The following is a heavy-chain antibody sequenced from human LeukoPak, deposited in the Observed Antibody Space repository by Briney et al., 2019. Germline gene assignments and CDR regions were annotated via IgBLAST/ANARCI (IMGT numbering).Heavy chain of an antibody. CDR2: IHLSWTT. CDR3: VSAFSRDYFDY. D-gene: IGHD2-2*01. J-gene: IGHJ4*02. Sequence: PSETLSLTCAVSGYSISSDYYWGWIRQPPEKGLEWLGSIHLSWTTYYNPSLQSRVTISVDTSKNQFSLKLSSVTAADTAVYYCVSAFSRDYFDYWGQGTLVTVSS. CDR1: GYSISSDYY. V-gene: IGHV4-38-2*01.